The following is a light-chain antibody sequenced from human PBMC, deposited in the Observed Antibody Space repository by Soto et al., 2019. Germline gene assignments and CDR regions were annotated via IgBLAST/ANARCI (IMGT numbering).Light chain of an antibody. CDR1: SSDVGGYNY. CDR3: SSYTTTSTLI. Sequence: QSALTQPASMSGSPGQSITISCTGTSSDVGGYNYVSWYQQHPGKAPKLMIYDVSNRPSGVSDRFSGSKSDNTASLTISGLQTEDEADYYCSSYTTTSTLIFGGGTQLTVL. J-gene: IGLJ2*01. CDR2: DVS. V-gene: IGLV2-14*01.